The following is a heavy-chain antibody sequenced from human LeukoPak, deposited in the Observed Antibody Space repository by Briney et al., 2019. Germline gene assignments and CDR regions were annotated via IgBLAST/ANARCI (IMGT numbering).Heavy chain of an antibody. D-gene: IGHD3-22*01. CDR1: GFTFSSNA. V-gene: IGHV3-21*01. Sequence: GGSLRLSCAASGFTFSSNAMNWVRQAPGKGLEWVATISSIKNYIYYADSVKGRFTISRDNAKNSLYLQMNSLGAEDTAIYYCARGGDSSANYVVFDYWGQGTLVTVSS. CDR3: ARGGDSSANYVVFDY. CDR2: ISSIKNYI. J-gene: IGHJ4*02.